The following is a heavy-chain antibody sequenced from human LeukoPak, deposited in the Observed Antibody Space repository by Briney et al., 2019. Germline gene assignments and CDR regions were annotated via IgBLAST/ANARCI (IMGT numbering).Heavy chain of an antibody. D-gene: IGHD1-26*01. V-gene: IGHV1-18*01. Sequence: EASVKVSCKASGYTFTSYGISWVRQAPGQGVEWMGWISAYNGNTNYAQKLQGRVTITTDTSTSTAYMELRSLRSDDTAVYYCARVAVGAHDAFDIWGQGTMVTVSS. CDR1: GYTFTSYG. CDR2: ISAYNGNT. J-gene: IGHJ3*02. CDR3: ARVAVGAHDAFDI.